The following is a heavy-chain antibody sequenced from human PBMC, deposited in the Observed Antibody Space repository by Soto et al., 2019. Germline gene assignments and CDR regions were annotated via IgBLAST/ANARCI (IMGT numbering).Heavy chain of an antibody. D-gene: IGHD3-22*01. CDR1: GDSFTSYW. CDR2: IYPGDSDT. V-gene: IGHV5-51*01. CDR3: ARGSRLLLFPLAY. Sequence: GESLKISCKGSGDSFTSYWIGWVRQMPGKGLEWMGIIYPGDSDTRYSPSFQGQVTISADKSISTAYLQWSSLKASDTAMYYCARGSRLLLFPLAYRARGTLVPVSS. J-gene: IGHJ4*02.